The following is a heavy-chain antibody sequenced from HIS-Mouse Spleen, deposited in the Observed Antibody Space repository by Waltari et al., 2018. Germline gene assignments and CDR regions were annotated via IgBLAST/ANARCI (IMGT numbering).Heavy chain of an antibody. V-gene: IGHV4-38-2*02. CDR3: ASSEITIAAPSYYFDY. Sequence: QVQLQESGPGLVKPSETLSLTCTVSGYSISSGYYWGWIRQPPGKGLEWIGSIQHSGSTYSNPSLKSRVTISVDTSKNQFSLKLSSVTAADTAVYYCASSEITIAAPSYYFDYWGQGTLVTVSS. CDR1: GYSISSGYY. D-gene: IGHD6-6*01. J-gene: IGHJ4*02. CDR2: IQHSGST.